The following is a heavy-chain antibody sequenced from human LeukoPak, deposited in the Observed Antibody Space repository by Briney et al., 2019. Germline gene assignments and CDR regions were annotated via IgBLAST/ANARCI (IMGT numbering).Heavy chain of an antibody. D-gene: IGHD3-22*01. Sequence: PGGSLRLSCVASGSIFSSYEMHWVRQAPGKRLEWVSYITSSRSTLHYADSVKGRFTISRDNARNSLYLQMNSLRAEDTAVYYCARGSLTGYDSSCYITPARFDHWGQGTLVTVSS. CDR2: ITSSRSTL. CDR1: GSIFSSYE. J-gene: IGHJ4*02. V-gene: IGHV3-48*03. CDR3: ARGSLTGYDSSCYITPARFDH.